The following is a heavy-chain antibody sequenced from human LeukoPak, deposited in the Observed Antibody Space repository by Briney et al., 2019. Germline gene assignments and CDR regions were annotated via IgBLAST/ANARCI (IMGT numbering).Heavy chain of an antibody. V-gene: IGHV3-30-3*01. CDR1: GFTFSSYA. J-gene: IGHJ4*02. D-gene: IGHD5-24*01. Sequence: GGSLRLSCAASGFTFSSYAMHWVRQAPGKGLEWVAVISDDGNSKYYADSVKDRLTISRDNSKNTLYLQMNSLRAEDTAVYYCARDREMATAGPFDYWGQGTLVTVSS. CDR3: ARDREMATAGPFDY. CDR2: ISDDGNSK.